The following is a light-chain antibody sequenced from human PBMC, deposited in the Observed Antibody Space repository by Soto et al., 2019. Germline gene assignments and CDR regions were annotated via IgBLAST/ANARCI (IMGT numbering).Light chain of an antibody. CDR1: SSDVGGYIF. J-gene: IGLJ1*01. CDR2: DVN. CDR3: VSFAGGTYV. V-gene: IGLV2-8*01. Sequence: QSVLTQPPSASGSPGQSVTISCTGTSSDVGGYIFVSCYQRHPGKVPKLIIYDVNKRPSGVPDRFSGSKYGNTASLTVSGRQAEDEGDYYCVSFAGGTYVFGTGTKVTVL.